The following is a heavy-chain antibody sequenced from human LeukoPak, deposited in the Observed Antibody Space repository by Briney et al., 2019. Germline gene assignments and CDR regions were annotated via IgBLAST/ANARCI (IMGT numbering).Heavy chain of an antibody. CDR3: ARDWGPTVTTPLFAY. V-gene: IGHV3-30*04. J-gene: IGHJ4*02. D-gene: IGHD4-17*01. Sequence: GRSLRLSCAASGFTFSSYAMHWVRQAPGKGLEWVAVISYDGSNKYYADSVKGRFTISRDNSKNTLYLRMNSLRAEDTAVYYCARDWGPTVTTPLFAYWGQGTLVTVSS. CDR1: GFTFSSYA. CDR2: ISYDGSNK.